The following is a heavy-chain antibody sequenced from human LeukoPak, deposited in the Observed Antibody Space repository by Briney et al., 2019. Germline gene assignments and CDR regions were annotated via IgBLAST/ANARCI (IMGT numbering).Heavy chain of an antibody. CDR3: GGARGGGFGELFDY. Sequence: SETLSLTCTVSGCSITTNYWGWIRQPPGKGLEWIGNMSYGGSTYYHPSLKSRVTISVDTSKNQFSLKLRSVTAADTAVYYCGGARGGGFGELFDYWGQGTLVTVSS. J-gene: IGHJ4*02. D-gene: IGHD3-10*01. CDR1: GCSITTNY. CDR2: MSYGGST. V-gene: IGHV4-39*03.